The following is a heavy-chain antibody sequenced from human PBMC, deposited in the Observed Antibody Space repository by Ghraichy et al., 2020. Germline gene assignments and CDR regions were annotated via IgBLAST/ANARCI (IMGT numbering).Heavy chain of an antibody. Sequence: ALVKVSCKASGYTFTDYNMHWVRQAPGQGLEWMGLIIPNSGGTYYAQKFQGRVTMTSDTSISTAYMELSRLRSDDTAVYYCARDRSGTYESWGQGTLVTVS. J-gene: IGHJ5*02. CDR3: ARDRSGTYES. D-gene: IGHD1-26*01. CDR2: IIPNSGGT. V-gene: IGHV1-2*02. CDR1: GYTFTDYN.